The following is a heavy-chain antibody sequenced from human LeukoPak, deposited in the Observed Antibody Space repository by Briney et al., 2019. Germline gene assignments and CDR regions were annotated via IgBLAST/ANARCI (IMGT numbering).Heavy chain of an antibody. CDR2: IYYSGST. J-gene: IGHJ6*03. D-gene: IGHD3-3*01. V-gene: IGHV4-59*08. Sequence: SETLSLTCTVSGGSISSYYWSWIRQPTGKGLEWIGYIYYSGSTNYNPSLKSRVTISVDTSKNQFSLKLSSVTAADTAVYYCARTYYDFWSPPNYYMDVWGKGTTVTVS. CDR1: GGSISSYY. CDR3: ARTYYDFWSPPNYYMDV.